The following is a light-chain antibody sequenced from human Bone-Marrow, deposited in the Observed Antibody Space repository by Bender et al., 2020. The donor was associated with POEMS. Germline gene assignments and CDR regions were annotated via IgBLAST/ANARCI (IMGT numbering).Light chain of an antibody. CDR3: QSYDEKGHVV. V-gene: IGLV6-57*01. CDR2: EDK. J-gene: IGLJ2*01. Sequence: NFMLTQPHSVSESPGKTVTLSCTRSSGNISSYYLQWYQQRPGRLPTTVIYEDKHRPSGVPDRFAGSIDRSSNSASLTISGLQTEDEADYDCQSYDEKGHVVFGGGTKLTVL. CDR1: SGNISSYY.